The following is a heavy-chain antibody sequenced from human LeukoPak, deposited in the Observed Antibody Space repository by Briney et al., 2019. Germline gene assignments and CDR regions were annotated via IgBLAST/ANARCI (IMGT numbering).Heavy chain of an antibody. CDR1: GGSFSGYY. CDR3: ARLRAVAKRIGPGYYYYMDV. J-gene: IGHJ6*03. V-gene: IGHV4-34*01. Sequence: SETLSLTCAVYGGSFSGYYWSWIRQPPGKGLEWIGEINHSGSTNYNPSLKSRLTISVDTSKNQFSLKLSSVTAADTAVYYCARLRAVAKRIGPGYYYYMDVWGKGTTVTISS. D-gene: IGHD6-19*01. CDR2: INHSGST.